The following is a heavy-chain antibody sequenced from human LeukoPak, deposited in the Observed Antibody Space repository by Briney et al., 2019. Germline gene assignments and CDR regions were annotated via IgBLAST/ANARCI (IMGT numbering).Heavy chain of an antibody. Sequence: ASVKVSCKASGYTFTSYSMNWVRQAPGQGPEWMGIINPSDASTTYAQKFQGRVTMTRDMSTSTVYMELSSLRSEDTAVYYCARLARYSWSPISPLYYYYYMDVWGKGPRSPSP. D-gene: IGHD1-26*01. CDR3: ARLARYSWSPISPLYYYYYMDV. J-gene: IGHJ6*03. CDR1: GYTFTSYS. V-gene: IGHV1-46*01. CDR2: INPSDAST.